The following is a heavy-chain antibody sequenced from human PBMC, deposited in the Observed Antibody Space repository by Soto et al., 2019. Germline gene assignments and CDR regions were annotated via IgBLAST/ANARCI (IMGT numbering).Heavy chain of an antibody. Sequence: QVQLQESGPGLVKPSETLSLTCTVSGGSITNYYCSWFRQPPGKGLEWIGYIQYNGYSAYNLSLKARVTLSIDTSNTQFSLMLESVPATDTAVYYCARHGFGSLHGLVDVWGQGTTVIVSS. V-gene: IGHV4-59*08. CDR3: ARHGFGSLHGLVDV. CDR2: IQYNGYS. CDR1: GGSITNYY. D-gene: IGHD3-10*01. J-gene: IGHJ6*02.